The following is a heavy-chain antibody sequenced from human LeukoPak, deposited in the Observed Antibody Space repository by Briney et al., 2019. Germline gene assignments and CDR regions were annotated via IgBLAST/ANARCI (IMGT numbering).Heavy chain of an antibody. V-gene: IGHV1-69*06. Sequence: GASVKVSCKASGGTFSSYAISWVRQAPGQGLEWMGGIIPIFGTANYAQKFQGRVTITADKSTSTAYMELSSLRSVNTAVYYCARVAAAGTLRGYYYYYYMDVWGKGTTVTVSS. CDR1: GGTFSSYA. CDR3: ARVAAAGTLRGYYYYYYMDV. J-gene: IGHJ6*03. CDR2: IIPIFGTA. D-gene: IGHD6-13*01.